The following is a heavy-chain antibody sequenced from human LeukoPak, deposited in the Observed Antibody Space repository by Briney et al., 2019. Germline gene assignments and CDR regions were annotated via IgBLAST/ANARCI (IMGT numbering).Heavy chain of an antibody. CDR3: AKLRDYFDSSGNFDY. D-gene: IGHD3-22*01. CDR2: ISGHGEST. V-gene: IGHV3-23*01. J-gene: IGHJ4*02. CDR1: GFTLRNYA. Sequence: PGGSLRLSCAASGFTLRNYAMSWVRQAPGKGLEWVSAISGHGESTYNADPVKGRFTISRDNPKNTVYLQMNSLRVEDTAVYYCAKLRDYFDSSGNFDYWGQGTLVTVSS.